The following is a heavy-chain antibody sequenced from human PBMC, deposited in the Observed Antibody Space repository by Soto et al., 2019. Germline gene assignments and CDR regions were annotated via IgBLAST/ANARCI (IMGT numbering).Heavy chain of an antibody. D-gene: IGHD2-15*01. CDR2: ISASGGTT. CDR1: GFTFGACA. V-gene: IGHV3-23*01. Sequence: PGGSLRLSCAASGFTFGACAMSWVRQAPGKGLEWLSGISASGGTTYYATKGRFTISRDNSRNTLYLQMNSLKAEDTAVYYCAKIVVVVSGNPGPLDYWGQGTLVTVSS. CDR3: AKIVVVVSGNPGPLDY. J-gene: IGHJ4*02.